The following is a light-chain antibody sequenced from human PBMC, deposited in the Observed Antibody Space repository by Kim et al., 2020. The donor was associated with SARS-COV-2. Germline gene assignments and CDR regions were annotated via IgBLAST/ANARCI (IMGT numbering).Light chain of an antibody. J-gene: IGKJ5*01. CDR2: AAS. V-gene: IGKV1-39*01. CDR3: HQRYSTPCT. CDR1: QQISSF. Sequence: ASVGDSITITSRASQQISSFLVWYQQQPAGAPTHLLYAASSLQSGVPPTFSGSGCGTAFSPPTSSLLPADFATSYCHQRYSTPCTFGQGTRLEIK.